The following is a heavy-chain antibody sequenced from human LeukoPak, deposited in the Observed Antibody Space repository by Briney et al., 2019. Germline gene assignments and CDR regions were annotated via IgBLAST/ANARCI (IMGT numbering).Heavy chain of an antibody. D-gene: IGHD3-22*01. CDR1: GFTFGDYA. CDR2: IRSKAYGGTT. J-gene: IGHJ4*02. CDR3: TRDWDYYDSSGYYSY. Sequence: GGSLRLSCTASGFTFGDYAMSWVRQAPGKGLEWVAFIRSKAYGGTTEYAASVKGRFTISRDDSKSIAYLQMNSLKTEDTAVYYCTRDWDYYDSSGYYSYWGQGTLVTVSS. V-gene: IGHV3-49*04.